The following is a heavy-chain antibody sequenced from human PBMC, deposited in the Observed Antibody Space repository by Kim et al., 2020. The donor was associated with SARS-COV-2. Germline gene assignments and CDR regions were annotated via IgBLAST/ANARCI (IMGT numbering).Heavy chain of an antibody. D-gene: IGHD3-10*01. CDR3: AKGKMVRGVYYYGMDV. Sequence: GESLKISCKGSGYSFTSYWIGWVRQMPGKGLEWMGIIYPGDSDTRYSPSFQGQVTISADKSISTAYLQWSSLKASDTAMYYCAKGKMVRGVYYYGMDVWGQGTTVTVSS. CDR2: IYPGDSDT. J-gene: IGHJ6*02. CDR1: GYSFTSYW. V-gene: IGHV5-51*01.